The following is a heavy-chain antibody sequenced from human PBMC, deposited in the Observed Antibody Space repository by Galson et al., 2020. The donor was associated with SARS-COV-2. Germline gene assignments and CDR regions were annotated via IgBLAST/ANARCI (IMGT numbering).Heavy chain of an antibody. CDR3: ARALDTGVSIPYYFDS. D-gene: IGHD2-8*02. J-gene: IGHJ4*02. CDR1: GGSITSHY. V-gene: IGHV4-59*11. CDR2: ISYIGSS. Sequence: SETLSLTCTVSGGSITSHYWTWIRQPPGKGLEWIGSISYIGSSTYNPSLRSRVTISLDTSKNQFSLRLNSVTAADTAVYYCARALDTGVSIPYYFDSWGQGAEVTVSS.